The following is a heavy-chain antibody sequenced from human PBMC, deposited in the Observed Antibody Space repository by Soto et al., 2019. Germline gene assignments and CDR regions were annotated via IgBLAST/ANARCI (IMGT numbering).Heavy chain of an antibody. CDR3: AKITAA. V-gene: IGHV3-23*01. D-gene: IGHD6-13*01. CDR1: GFTFSAYV. CDR2: ITSSGGGT. J-gene: IGHJ4*02. Sequence: GGSLRLSCAASGFTFSAYVMSWVRQAPGKGLEWVSSITSSGGGTYYADSVKGRFTVSRDNSKNTVYLQMNSLRDEDTAVYYCAKITAAWGQGSLVTVSS.